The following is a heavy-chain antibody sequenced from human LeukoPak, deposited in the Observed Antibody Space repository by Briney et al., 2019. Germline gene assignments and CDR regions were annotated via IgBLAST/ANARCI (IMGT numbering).Heavy chain of an antibody. J-gene: IGHJ5*02. CDR1: GGSFSGYY. CDR2: INHSGST. D-gene: IGHD5-18*01. Sequence: PSETLSLTCAVYGGSFSGYYWSWIRQPPGKGLEWIGEINHSGSTNYNPSLKSRVTISVDTSKNQFSLKLSSVTAADTAVYYCARGPTWIQLWLRRSWFDPWGQGTLVTVSS. CDR3: ARGPTWIQLWLRRSWFDP. V-gene: IGHV4-34*01.